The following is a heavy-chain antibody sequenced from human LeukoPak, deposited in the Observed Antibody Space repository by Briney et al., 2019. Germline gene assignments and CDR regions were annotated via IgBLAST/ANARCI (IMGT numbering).Heavy chain of an antibody. D-gene: IGHD3-10*01. CDR2: INPNSGGT. J-gene: IGHJ4*02. V-gene: IGHV1-2*02. Sequence: GASVKVSCKASGYTFSGYYMHWVRQAPGQGLEWMGWINPNSGGTDYAQKFQGRVTMTRDTSISTAYTAVCYCASGDRVTMLRGGNIGYFDYWGPGTLVTVSS. CDR3: GGNIGYFDY. CDR1: GYTFSGYY.